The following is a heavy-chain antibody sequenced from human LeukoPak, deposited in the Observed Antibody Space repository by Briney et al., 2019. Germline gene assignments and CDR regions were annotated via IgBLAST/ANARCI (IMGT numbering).Heavy chain of an antibody. CDR2: IIPIFGTA. Sequence: GASVKVSCKASGGTFSSYAISWVRQAPGQGLEWMRGIIPIFGTANYAQKFQGRVTITTDESTSTAYMELSSLRSEDTAVYYCAKEVYSFLFDYWGQGTLVTVSS. CDR1: GGTFSSYA. CDR3: AKEVYSFLFDY. J-gene: IGHJ4*02. V-gene: IGHV1-69*05. D-gene: IGHD4-11*01.